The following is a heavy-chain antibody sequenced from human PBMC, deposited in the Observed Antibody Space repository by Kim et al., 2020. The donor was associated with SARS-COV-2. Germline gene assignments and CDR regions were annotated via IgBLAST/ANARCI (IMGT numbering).Heavy chain of an antibody. J-gene: IGHJ3*02. D-gene: IGHD3-22*01. V-gene: IGHV3-48*04. CDR3: ARGYYYTVAFDI. Sequence: GGSLRLSCAASGFTFSSFSMNWVRQAPGKGLEWVSYISTSSTTIYYADSVKGRFTISRDNAKNSLYLQMNSLRAEDTAVYYCARGYYYTVAFDIWGQGTMVTVSS. CDR1: GFTFSSFS. CDR2: ISTSSTTI.